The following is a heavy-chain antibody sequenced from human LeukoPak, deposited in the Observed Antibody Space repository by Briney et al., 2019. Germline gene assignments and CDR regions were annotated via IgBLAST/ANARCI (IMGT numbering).Heavy chain of an antibody. CDR1: GGSSGSYY. J-gene: IGHJ4*02. Sequence: AESLSLTCAVYGGSSGSYYWSWIRQPPGKGLEWIGEINHSGNTNYNPSLKSRVTISLDTSKNQFSLRLSSVTAADTALYYCAPIFGDYSDFDYWGQGTLVTVSS. D-gene: IGHD4-17*01. V-gene: IGHV4-34*01. CDR2: INHSGNT. CDR3: APIFGDYSDFDY.